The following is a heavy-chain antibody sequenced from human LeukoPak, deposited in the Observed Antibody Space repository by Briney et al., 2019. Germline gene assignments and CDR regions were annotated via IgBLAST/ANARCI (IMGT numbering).Heavy chain of an antibody. CDR2: IYHSGST. J-gene: IGHJ4*02. D-gene: IGHD1-1*01. V-gene: IGHV4-38-2*01. CDR3: ARHRTSSNYFDY. Sequence: SETLSLTCAVSGYSISSGYYWSWIRQPPGKGLEWIGSIYHSGSTYYNPSLKSRVTISVDTSKNQFSLKLRSVTAADTAVYYCARHRTSSNYFDYWGQGTLVTVSS. CDR1: GYSISSGYY.